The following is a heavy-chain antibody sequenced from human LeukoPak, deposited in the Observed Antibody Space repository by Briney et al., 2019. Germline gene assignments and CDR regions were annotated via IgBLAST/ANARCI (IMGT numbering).Heavy chain of an antibody. J-gene: IGHJ4*02. CDR1: GYTFTGYY. CDR2: INPNSGDT. V-gene: IGHV1-2*02. Sequence: RASLKVSCKASGYTFTGYYMHWVRQAPGQGLEWMGWINPNSGDTKYAQKFQGRVTMTRDTSISTAYMELSRLRSDDTALYYCATQRGSYLWGTDFDYWGQGTLVTVSS. D-gene: IGHD3-16*01. CDR3: ATQRGSYLWGTDFDY.